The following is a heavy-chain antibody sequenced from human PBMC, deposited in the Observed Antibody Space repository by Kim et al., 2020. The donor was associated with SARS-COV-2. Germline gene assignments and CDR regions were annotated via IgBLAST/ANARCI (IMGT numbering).Heavy chain of an antibody. CDR3: ASSEPIIFGTLKFDP. V-gene: IGHV3-74*03. Sequence: GGSLRLSCAASGFSFSTYWMHWVRQAPGKGLVWVSRVDPYGVLTTHADSVKGRFTLSRDNAKNTLYLQMNSLRVEDTAVYYCASSEPIIFGTLKFDPWGRGTLVTVSS. CDR2: VDPYGVLT. D-gene: IGHD3-9*01. J-gene: IGHJ5*02. CDR1: GFSFSTYW.